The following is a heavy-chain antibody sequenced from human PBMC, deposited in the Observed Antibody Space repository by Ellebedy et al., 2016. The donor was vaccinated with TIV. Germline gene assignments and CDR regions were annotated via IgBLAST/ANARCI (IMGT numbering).Heavy chain of an antibody. CDR1: GFIISRFG. J-gene: IGHJ4*02. CDR2: ISGTSTTT. V-gene: IGHV3-48*02. CDR3: ARDLDDILTGYFDY. D-gene: IGHD3-9*01. Sequence: GGSLRLSXAASGFIISRFGMNWVRQAPGKGLEWISYISGTSTTTHYADSVKGRFTISRDNAKNSLFLQMNSLRDDDTAVYYCARDLDDILTGYFDYWGQGTLVTVSS.